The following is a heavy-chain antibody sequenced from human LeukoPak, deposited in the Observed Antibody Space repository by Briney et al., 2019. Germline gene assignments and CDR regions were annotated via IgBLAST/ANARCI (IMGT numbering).Heavy chain of an antibody. D-gene: IGHD3-3*01. CDR3: GSQREWSLTEYHSDY. J-gene: IGHJ4*02. Sequence: PSETLSLTCTVSGYSISSGYHYGWIRQPPGKGLEWIGSVHQSGSTYYNPSLKSRVTISIDNSKNQFSLKLTSVTAPDTAVYYCGSQREWSLTEYHSDYWGQGTLVTVSS. CDR1: GYSISSGYH. CDR2: VHQSGST. V-gene: IGHV4-38-2*02.